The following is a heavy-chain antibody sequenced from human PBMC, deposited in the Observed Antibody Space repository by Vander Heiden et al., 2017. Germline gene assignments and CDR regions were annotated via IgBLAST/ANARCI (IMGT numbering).Heavy chain of an antibody. J-gene: IGHJ3*02. CDR3: ARKGYSYGEDAFDI. CDR2: ISSSSSYI. CDR1: GFTFSSYS. Sequence: EVQLVESGGGLVKPGGSLRLSCAASGFTFSSYSMNWVRQAPGKGLEWVSSISSSSSYIYYADAVKGRFTISRDNAKNSLYLQMKSMRAEETAVYYCARKGYSYGEDAFDIWGQGTMVTVYS. V-gene: IGHV3-21*01. D-gene: IGHD5-18*01.